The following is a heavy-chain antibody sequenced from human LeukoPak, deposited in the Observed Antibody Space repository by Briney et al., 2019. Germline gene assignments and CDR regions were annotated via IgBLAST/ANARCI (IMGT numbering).Heavy chain of an antibody. J-gene: IGHJ4*02. D-gene: IGHD2-15*01. V-gene: IGHV3-21*01. Sequence: PGGSLRLSCAASGFTFSTYSMNWVRQVPGKGLEWVSSISSTSGYIYYADSVKGRFTISRDNAKNSLYLQTNSLRAEDTALYYCARVYCSGGSCYSTFDSWGQGTLVTVSS. CDR1: GFTFSTYS. CDR2: ISSTSGYI. CDR3: ARVYCSGGSCYSTFDS.